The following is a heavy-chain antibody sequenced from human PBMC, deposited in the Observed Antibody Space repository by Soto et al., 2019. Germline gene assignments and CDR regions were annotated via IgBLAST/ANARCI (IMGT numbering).Heavy chain of an antibody. CDR3: AKGARILTGYYFPSRDYYGMDV. CDR1: GFTFSSYC. D-gene: IGHD3-9*01. CDR2: ISYDGSNK. V-gene: IGHV3-30*18. J-gene: IGHJ6*02. Sequence: GGSPRLSCAAPGFTFSSYCMHWVRQAPGKGLEWVAVISYDGSNKYYADSVKGRFTISRDNSKNTLYLQMNSLRAEDTAVYYCAKGARILTGYYFPSRDYYGMDVWGQGTTVTVSS.